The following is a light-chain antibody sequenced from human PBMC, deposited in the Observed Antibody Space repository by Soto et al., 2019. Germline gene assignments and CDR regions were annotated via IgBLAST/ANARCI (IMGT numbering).Light chain of an antibody. CDR1: QSIANY. CDR2: DVS. Sequence: EIVLTQSPATVSLSPGERATLSFRASQSIANYLAWYQQKPGQAPMLLIYDVSNRATGIPTRFSGSGSATDFTLTIRSLEPEDFSVYSCHQRDIWPRVGFTFGPGTKVDVK. CDR3: HQRDIWPRVGFT. V-gene: IGKV3-11*01. J-gene: IGKJ3*01.